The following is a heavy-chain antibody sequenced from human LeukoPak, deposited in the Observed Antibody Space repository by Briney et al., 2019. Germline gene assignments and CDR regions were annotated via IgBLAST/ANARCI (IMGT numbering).Heavy chain of an antibody. D-gene: IGHD3-10*01. CDR1: GGSISCYY. V-gene: IGHV4-59*01. J-gene: IGHJ4*02. CDR2: IYYSGST. CDR3: ARAQLLWFGGPYDY. Sequence: PSETLSLTCTVSGGSISCYYWSWIRQPPGKGLEWIGYIYYSGSTNYNPSLKSRVTISVDTSKNQFSLKLSSVTAADTAVYYCARAQLLWFGGPYDYWGQGTLVTVSS.